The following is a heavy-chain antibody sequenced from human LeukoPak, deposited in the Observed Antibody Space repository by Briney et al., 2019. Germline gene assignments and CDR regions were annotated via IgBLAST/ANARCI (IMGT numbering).Heavy chain of an antibody. CDR3: ARGRATVTTHWLDP. V-gene: IGHV1-8*03. J-gene: IGHJ5*02. CDR1: VYTFTNYD. CDR2: MNPNSGNI. Sequence: ASVTVSFMGSVYTFTNYDMNWVRQAAGHGGEGTGWMNPNSGNIAYPQKFQRRVTITRNTSINTAYMELSSLTSEDTAMYYCARGRATVTTHWLDPWGQGTLVAVSS. D-gene: IGHD4-11*01.